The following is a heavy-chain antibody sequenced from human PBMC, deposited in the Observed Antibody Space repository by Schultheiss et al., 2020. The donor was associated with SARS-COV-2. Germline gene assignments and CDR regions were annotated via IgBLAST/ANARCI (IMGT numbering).Heavy chain of an antibody. Sequence: SETLSLTCAVYGGSFSGYYWSCIRQPPGKGLEWIGSIYYSGSTYYNPSLKSRVTISVDTSKNQFSLKLSSVTAADTAVYYCASGVRVATPIGYYYYGMDVWGQGTTVTVSS. CDR3: ASGVRVATPIGYYYYGMDV. V-gene: IGHV4-34*01. D-gene: IGHD5-12*01. CDR1: GGSFSGYY. CDR2: IYYSGST. J-gene: IGHJ6*02.